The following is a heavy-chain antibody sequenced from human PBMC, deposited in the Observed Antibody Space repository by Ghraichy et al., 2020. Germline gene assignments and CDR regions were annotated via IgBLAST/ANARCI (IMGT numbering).Heavy chain of an antibody. CDR1: GFTFSSYD. D-gene: IGHD1-1*01. V-gene: IGHV3-13*01. CDR2: IGTAGDT. CDR3: ARAVDWNDPYYYYGMDV. Sequence: GSLRLSCAASGFTFSSYDMHWVRQATGKGLEWVSAIGTAGDTYYPGSVKGRFTISRENAKNSLYLQMNSLRAGDTAVYYCARAVDWNDPYYYYGMDVWGQGTTVTVSS. J-gene: IGHJ6*02.